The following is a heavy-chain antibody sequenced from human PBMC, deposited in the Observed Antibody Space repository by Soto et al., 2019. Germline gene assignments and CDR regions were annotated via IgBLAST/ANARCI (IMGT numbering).Heavy chain of an antibody. D-gene: IGHD2-21*02. J-gene: IGHJ6*02. V-gene: IGHV4-59*01. CDR1: DDSSSNYK. CDR2: IDSNGGT. Sequence: PSETLSLTCTVSDDSSSNYKWSWIRQPPGRRLEWIGYIDSNGGTSYNPSFKSRVTISVDTSKNQFSLKLNSVTAADTAVYYCARDLWGYCGTDCYPLDVWGQGTTVTVSS. CDR3: ARDLWGYCGTDCYPLDV.